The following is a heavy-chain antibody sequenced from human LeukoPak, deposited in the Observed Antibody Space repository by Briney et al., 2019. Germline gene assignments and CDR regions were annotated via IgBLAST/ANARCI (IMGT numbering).Heavy chain of an antibody. CDR1: GFIFNTFW. V-gene: IGHV3-7*03. CDR2: IKEDGSEK. J-gene: IGHJ4*02. CDR3: AKYGIVVAGKGLPDW. D-gene: IGHD6-19*01. Sequence: PGGSLRLSCAASGFIFNTFWMSWVRQAPGKGLEWVANIKEDGSEKYYVDSVKGRFTISRDNSKNTVYLQMNSLRAEDTAVYYCAKYGIVVAGKGLPDWWGQGTLVTVSS.